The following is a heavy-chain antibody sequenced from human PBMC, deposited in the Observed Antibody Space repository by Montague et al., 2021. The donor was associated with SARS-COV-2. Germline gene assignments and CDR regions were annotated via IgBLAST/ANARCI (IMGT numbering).Heavy chain of an antibody. Sequence: SLRLSCAASGFSFSNYAIHWVRQPPGKGLEWVAIISYGGINKNYADSVKGRFTISRDNSKNTVYLQMNSLRPEDTAVYYCARDSMVWGYGRNEFDYWGQGTLVTVSS. CDR1: GFSFSNYA. V-gene: IGHV3-30-3*01. D-gene: IGHD3-10*01. J-gene: IGHJ4*02. CDR2: ISYGGINK. CDR3: ARDSMVWGYGRNEFDY.